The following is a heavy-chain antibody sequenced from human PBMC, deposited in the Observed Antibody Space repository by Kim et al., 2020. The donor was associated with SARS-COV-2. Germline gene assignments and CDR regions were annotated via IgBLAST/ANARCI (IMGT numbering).Heavy chain of an antibody. J-gene: IGHJ5*02. CDR3: ASHIVATNWFDP. D-gene: IGHD5-12*01. CDR2: IYYSGST. V-gene: IGHV4-39*01. CDR1: GGSISSSSYY. Sequence: SETLSLTCTVSGGSISSSSYYWGWIRQPPGKGLEWIGSIYYSGSTYYNPSLKSRVTISVDTSKNQFSLKLSSVTAADTAVYYCASHIVATNWFDPWGQGTLVTVSS.